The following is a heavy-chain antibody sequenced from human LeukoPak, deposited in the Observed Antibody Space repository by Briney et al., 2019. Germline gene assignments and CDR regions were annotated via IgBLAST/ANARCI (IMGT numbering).Heavy chain of an antibody. D-gene: IGHD3-10*01. V-gene: IGHV1-2*06. CDR1: GYTFTGYY. Sequence: GASVKGSCKASGYTFTGYYMHWVRQAPGQGLECMGRINPNSGGTNYAQKFQGRGTMTRDTSISTAYMELSRLRSDDTAVYYCARERYYGSGSYFDYWGQGTLVTVSS. J-gene: IGHJ4*02. CDR2: INPNSGGT. CDR3: ARERYYGSGSYFDY.